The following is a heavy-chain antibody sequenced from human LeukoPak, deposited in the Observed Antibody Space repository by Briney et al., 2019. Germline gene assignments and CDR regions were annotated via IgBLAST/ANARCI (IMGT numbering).Heavy chain of an antibody. CDR3: ARASYGDYRFGG. Sequence: SETLSLTCTVSGGSISSGGYYWSWIRQHPGKGLEWIGYIHYSGSTYYNPSLKSRVTISVDTSKNQFSLKLSSVTAADTAVYYCARASYGDYRFGGWGQGTLVTVSS. D-gene: IGHD4-17*01. CDR2: IHYSGST. V-gene: IGHV4-31*03. J-gene: IGHJ4*02. CDR1: GGSISSGGYY.